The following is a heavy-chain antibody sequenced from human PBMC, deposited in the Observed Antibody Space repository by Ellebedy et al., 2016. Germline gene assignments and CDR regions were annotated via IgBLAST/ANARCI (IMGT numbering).Heavy chain of an antibody. D-gene: IGHD4-23*01. J-gene: IGHJ4*02. V-gene: IGHV1-46*01. Sequence: ASVKVSXXASGYTFTDYYFHWVRQAPGQGLECMGVINPSGGRTTYAQRFQGRVTMTRDTSTSTVYMELSSLRYDDTAVYYCARGSGGFPFDSWGQGTLVTVSS. CDR1: GYTFTDYY. CDR3: ARGSGGFPFDS. CDR2: INPSGGRT.